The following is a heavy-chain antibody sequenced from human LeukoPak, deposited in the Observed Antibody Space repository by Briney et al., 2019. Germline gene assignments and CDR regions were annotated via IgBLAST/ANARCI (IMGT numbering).Heavy chain of an antibody. CDR2: IYYSGST. Sequence: PSETLSLTCTVSGGSISSSSYYWGWIRQPPGKGLEWIGSIYYSGSTYYNPSLKSRVTISVDTSKNQFSLKLSSVTAADTAVYYCARASPWLGLDYWGQGTLVTVSS. D-gene: IGHD6-19*01. J-gene: IGHJ4*02. V-gene: IGHV4-39*07. CDR3: ARASPWLGLDY. CDR1: GGSISSSSYY.